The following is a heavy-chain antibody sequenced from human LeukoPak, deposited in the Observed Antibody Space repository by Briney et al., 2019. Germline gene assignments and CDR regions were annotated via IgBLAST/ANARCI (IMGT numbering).Heavy chain of an antibody. D-gene: IGHD2-15*01. Sequence: ASVKVSCKASGGTFSSYTISWVRQAPGQGLEWMGWISAYNGNTNYAQKLQGRVTMTTDTSTSTAYMELRSLRSDDTAVYYCARVEEDIVVVVAAGDFNWFDPWGQGTLVTVSS. CDR2: ISAYNGNT. V-gene: IGHV1-18*01. CDR1: GGTFSSYT. CDR3: ARVEEDIVVVVAAGDFNWFDP. J-gene: IGHJ5*02.